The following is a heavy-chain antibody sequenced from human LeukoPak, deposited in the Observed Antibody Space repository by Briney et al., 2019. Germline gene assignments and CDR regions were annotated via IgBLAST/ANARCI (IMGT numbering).Heavy chain of an antibody. Sequence: GGSLRLSCAASGFTFSSYSMNWVRQAPGKGLEWVSSISSSSSYIYYADSVRGRFTISRDNAKNSLYLQMNSLRAEDTAVYYCARDSPAVGFDYWGQGTLVTVSS. D-gene: IGHD3-16*01. CDR2: ISSSSSYI. CDR1: GFTFSSYS. V-gene: IGHV3-21*01. J-gene: IGHJ4*02. CDR3: ARDSPAVGFDY.